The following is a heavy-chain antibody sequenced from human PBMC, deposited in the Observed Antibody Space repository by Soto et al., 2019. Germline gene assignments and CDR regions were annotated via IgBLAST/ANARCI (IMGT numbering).Heavy chain of an antibody. CDR3: ARGQGYSYGYWREYYFDY. Sequence: ASVKVSCKASGYTFTSYDINWVRQATGQGLEWMGWMNPNSGNTGYAQKFQGRVTMTRNTSISTAYMELSSLRSEDTAVYYCARGQGYSYGYWREYYFDYWGQGTLVTVSS. J-gene: IGHJ4*02. CDR1: GYTFTSYD. D-gene: IGHD5-18*01. V-gene: IGHV1-8*01. CDR2: MNPNSGNT.